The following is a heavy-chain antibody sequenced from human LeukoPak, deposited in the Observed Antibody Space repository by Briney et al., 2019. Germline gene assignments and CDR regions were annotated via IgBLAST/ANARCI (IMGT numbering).Heavy chain of an antibody. CDR1: GYSISSGYY. V-gene: IGHV4-38-2*01. D-gene: IGHD3-22*01. CDR3: ARLSMIVVGNWFDP. CDR2: IYHSGST. J-gene: IGHJ5*02. Sequence: PSETLSLTCADSGYSISSGYYWGWIRQPPGKGLEWIGSIYHSGSTYYNPSLKSRVTISVDTSKNQFSLKLSSVTAADTAVYYCARLSMIVVGNWFDPWGQGTLVTVSS.